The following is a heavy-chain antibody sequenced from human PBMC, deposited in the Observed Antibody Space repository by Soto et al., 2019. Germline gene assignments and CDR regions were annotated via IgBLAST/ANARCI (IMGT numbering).Heavy chain of an antibody. CDR2: INGYNDNT. V-gene: IGHV1-18*04. Sequence: QVQLVQSGAEVKRPGTSVKVSCKASGYTFTNYGISWVRQAPGQGPEWMGWINGYNDNTKYAKKFQGRVTMTTDTSTSTAYMEVRRLRSDDTAIYHCARGGSSWSTEYYQYWGQGALVIVSS. D-gene: IGHD6-13*01. CDR3: ARGGSSWSTEYYQY. J-gene: IGHJ1*01. CDR1: GYTFTNYG.